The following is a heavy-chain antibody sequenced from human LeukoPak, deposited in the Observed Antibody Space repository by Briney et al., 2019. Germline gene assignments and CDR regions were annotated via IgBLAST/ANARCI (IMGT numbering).Heavy chain of an antibody. V-gene: IGHV3-15*01. D-gene: IGHD3-16*01. CDR1: GFTFSSAW. Sequence: GGSLRLSCVASGFTFSSAWMSWVRQAPGKGLEWVGRIKSNANGGTTDYAAPVKGRFTITRDDSKNTLYLQMNSLRTEDTTVYYCTTDASTRGLFDYWGQGTLVTVSS. CDR2: IKSNANGGTT. J-gene: IGHJ4*02. CDR3: TTDASTRGLFDY.